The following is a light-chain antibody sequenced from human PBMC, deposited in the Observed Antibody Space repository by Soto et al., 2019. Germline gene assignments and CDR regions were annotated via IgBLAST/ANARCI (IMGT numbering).Light chain of an antibody. Sequence: SYELTQPPSVSVAPGKTARITCGGNNIGSKSVHWYQQKPGQAPVLVIYYDSDRPSGIPERFSVSNSGNTATLTSSRVEAGDESDYYCQVWDSSSDHYVFGTGTKVTVL. CDR2: YDS. J-gene: IGLJ1*01. CDR3: QVWDSSSDHYV. CDR1: NIGSKS. V-gene: IGLV3-21*04.